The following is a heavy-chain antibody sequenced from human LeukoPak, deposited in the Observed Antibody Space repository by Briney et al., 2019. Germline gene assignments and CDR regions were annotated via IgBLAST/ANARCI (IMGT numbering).Heavy chain of an antibody. CDR1: GGSISSRTYY. J-gene: IGHJ6*03. CDR2: IYYSGST. Sequence: RPSETLSLTCTVSGGSISSRTYYWGWIRQPPGKGLEWIGSIYYSGSTYYNTSLKSRVTISVDTSKNQFSLKLSSVTAADTAVYYCARTKIRTGYYSSHYYYYYYMDVWGKGTTVTVSS. V-gene: IGHV4-39*07. D-gene: IGHD3/OR15-3a*01. CDR3: ARTKIRTGYYSSHYYYYYYMDV.